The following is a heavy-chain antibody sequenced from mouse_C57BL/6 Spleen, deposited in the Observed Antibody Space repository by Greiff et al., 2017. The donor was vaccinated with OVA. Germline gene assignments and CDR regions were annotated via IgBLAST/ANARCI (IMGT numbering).Heavy chain of an antibody. CDR2: FYPGDGDT. V-gene: IGHV1-82*01. J-gene: IGHJ2*01. CDR3: ARQATVAYYFDY. D-gene: IGHD3-2*02. CDR1: GYAFSRSW. Sequence: QVQLQQSGPELVKPGASVKISCKASGYAFSRSWMNWVKQRPGQGLEWIGRFYPGDGDTNYNGKFKGKATLTADKSSSTAYMQLSRLTSEDSAVYFCARQATVAYYFDYWGQGTTLTVSS.